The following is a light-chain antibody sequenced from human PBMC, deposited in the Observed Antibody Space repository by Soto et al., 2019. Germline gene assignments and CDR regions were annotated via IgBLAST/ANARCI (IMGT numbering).Light chain of an antibody. CDR1: SSDVGGY. CDR2: DVS. CDR3: SSYTSSSTLLYV. Sequence: SALTQPASVSGSPGQSITISCTGTSSDVGGYVSWYQQHPGKAPKLMIYDVSNRPSGVSNRFSGSKSGNTASLTISGLQAEDEADYYCSSYTSSSTLLYVFGTGTKLTVL. V-gene: IGLV2-14*01. J-gene: IGLJ1*01.